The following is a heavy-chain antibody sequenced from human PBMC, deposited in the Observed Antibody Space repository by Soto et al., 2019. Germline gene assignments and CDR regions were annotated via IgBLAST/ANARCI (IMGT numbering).Heavy chain of an antibody. CDR3: ARGRTVSSIGPLLV. D-gene: IGHD1-1*01. Sequence: QIQLVQSGAEVKKPGASVKVSCKASGYNFLNYGVSWVRQAPGQALEWMGWVSPKSGNTDYARKVQSRVTMTTDTSTRTAYMELRGLRSDDTAVYYCARGRTVSSIGPLLVWGQGTLVSVAS. CDR1: GYNFLNYG. J-gene: IGHJ1*01. CDR2: VSPKSGNT. V-gene: IGHV1-18*01.